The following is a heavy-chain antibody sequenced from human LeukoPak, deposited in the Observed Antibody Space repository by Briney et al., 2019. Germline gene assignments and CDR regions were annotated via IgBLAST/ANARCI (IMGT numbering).Heavy chain of an antibody. CDR3: ARGGSKSAQQLVDY. Sequence: PGGSLRLSCAASGFTFSSYWMSWVCQAPGKGLEWVANIKRDGSEKYYVDSVKGRFTISRDNAKNSLYLQMNSLRAEDTAVYYCARGGSKSAQQLVDYWGQGTLVTVSS. CDR2: IKRDGSEK. J-gene: IGHJ4*02. V-gene: IGHV3-7*01. CDR1: GFTFSSYW. D-gene: IGHD6-13*01.